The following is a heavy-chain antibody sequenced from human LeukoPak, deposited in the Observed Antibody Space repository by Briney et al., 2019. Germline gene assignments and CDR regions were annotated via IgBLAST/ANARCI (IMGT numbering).Heavy chain of an antibody. J-gene: IGHJ4*02. CDR3: TTDLGYTSLFDY. D-gene: IGHD3-16*02. CDR1: GFTFSNAW. V-gene: IGHV3-15*01. CDR2: IKSKTDGGTT. Sequence: GGSLRLSCAASGFTFSNAWMSWVRQAPGKGLEWVGRIKSKTDGGTTDYAAPVKGRFTISRDDSKNTLYLQMNSLKTEDTAVYYCTTDLGYTSLFDYWGQGTLVTVSS.